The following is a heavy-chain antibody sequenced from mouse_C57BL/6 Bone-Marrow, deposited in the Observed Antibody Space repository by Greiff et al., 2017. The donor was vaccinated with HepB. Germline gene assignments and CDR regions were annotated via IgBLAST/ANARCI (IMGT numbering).Heavy chain of an antibody. J-gene: IGHJ2*01. Sequence: VKVVESGAELARPGASVKLSCKASGYTFTSYGISWVKQRPGQGLEWIGEIYPRSGNTYYNEKFKGKATLTADKSSSTAYMELRSLTSEDSAVYFCAPIYYGYDGVYFDYWGQGTTLTVSS. CDR1: GYTFTSYG. CDR2: IYPRSGNT. D-gene: IGHD2-2*01. CDR3: APIYYGYDGVYFDY. V-gene: IGHV1-81*01.